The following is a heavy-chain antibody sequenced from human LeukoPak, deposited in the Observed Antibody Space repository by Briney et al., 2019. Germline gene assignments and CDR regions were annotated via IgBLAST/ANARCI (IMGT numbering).Heavy chain of an antibody. V-gene: IGHV1-69*05. Sequence: SVKVSCKASGGTFSSYAISWVRQAPGQGLEWMGGIIPIFGTANYAQKFQGRVTITTDESTSTAYMELRSLRSDDTAVYYCARGIIDYGDYEVPTFDYWGQGTLVTVSS. D-gene: IGHD4-17*01. CDR2: IIPIFGTA. J-gene: IGHJ4*02. CDR3: ARGIIDYGDYEVPTFDY. CDR1: GGTFSSYA.